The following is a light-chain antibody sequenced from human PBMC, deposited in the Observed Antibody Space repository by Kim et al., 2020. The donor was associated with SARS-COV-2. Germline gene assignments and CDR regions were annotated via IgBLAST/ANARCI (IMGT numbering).Light chain of an antibody. Sequence: PGKQARITCGGNNIGSKSVHVDQQKPDQAPVLGVYDDSDRPSGIPERFSGSKSGNTATLTISRVEAGDKADYYCQVWDSSSYHPVVFGGGTQLTVL. J-gene: IGLJ2*01. V-gene: IGLV3-21*03. CDR1: NIGSKS. CDR2: DDS. CDR3: QVWDSSSYHPVV.